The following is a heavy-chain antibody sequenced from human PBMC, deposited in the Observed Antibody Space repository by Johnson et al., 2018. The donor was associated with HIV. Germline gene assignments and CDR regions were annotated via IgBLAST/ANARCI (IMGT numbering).Heavy chain of an antibody. Sequence: QVQLVESGGGVVQPGGSLRLSCAASGFTFSSYGMHWVRQAPGKGLEWVAFIRYDGSNKYYADSVKGRITVSRDISKNTLYLQMNSLRAEDTTVYYCARRTVVTPGAFDIWGQGTMVTVSS. V-gene: IGHV3-30*02. J-gene: IGHJ3*02. D-gene: IGHD4-23*01. CDR1: GFTFSSYG. CDR2: IRYDGSNK. CDR3: ARRTVVTPGAFDI.